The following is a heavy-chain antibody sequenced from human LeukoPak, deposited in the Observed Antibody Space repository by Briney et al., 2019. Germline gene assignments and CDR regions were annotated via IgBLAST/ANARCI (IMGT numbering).Heavy chain of an antibody. V-gene: IGHV1-24*01. D-gene: IGHD1-7*01. CDR2: FDPVNDKK. J-gene: IGHJ4*02. Sequence: ASVKVSCKVSGYTLTELSIHWVRQAPGKGLEWLGGFDPVNDKKIYAQNFLGRVTMTEDTSTDTAYMKLSSLRSEDTAVYYCTTGNWNYLGSYWGQGTLVTVSS. CDR3: TTGNWNYLGSY. CDR1: GYTLTELS.